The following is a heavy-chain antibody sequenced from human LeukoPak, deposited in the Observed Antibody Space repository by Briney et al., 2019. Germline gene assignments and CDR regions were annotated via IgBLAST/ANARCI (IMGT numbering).Heavy chain of an antibody. CDR2: ISYDGSNK. Sequence: PGGSLRLSCAASGFTFSSYAMHWVRQAPGKGLEWVAVISYDGSNKYYADSVKGQFTISRDNSKNTLYLQMNSLRAEDTAVYYCAFSTGRYSSSWYLGYWGQGTLVTVSS. D-gene: IGHD6-13*01. CDR1: GFTFSSYA. V-gene: IGHV3-30*04. CDR3: AFSTGRYSSSWYLGY. J-gene: IGHJ4*02.